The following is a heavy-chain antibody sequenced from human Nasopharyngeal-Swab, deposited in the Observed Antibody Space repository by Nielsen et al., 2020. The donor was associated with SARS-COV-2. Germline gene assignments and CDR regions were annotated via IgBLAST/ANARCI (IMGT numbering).Heavy chain of an antibody. Sequence: VRQAPGKGLEWVSAISGSGGSTYYADSVKGRFTISRDNSKNTLYLQMNSLRAEDTAVYYCAKGSRGYCSGGSCYLYYSDYWGQGTLVTVSS. CDR3: AKGSRGYCSGGSCYLYYSDY. J-gene: IGHJ4*02. V-gene: IGHV3-23*01. CDR2: ISGSGGST. D-gene: IGHD2-15*01.